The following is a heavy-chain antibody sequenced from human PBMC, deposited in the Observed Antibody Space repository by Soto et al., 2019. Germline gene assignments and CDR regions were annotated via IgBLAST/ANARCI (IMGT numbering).Heavy chain of an antibody. CDR1: GFTFSSYA. J-gene: IGHJ6*04. CDR2: ISYDGSNK. D-gene: IGHD3-10*01. Sequence: PGGSLRLSCAASGFTFSSYAMHWVRQAPGKGLEWVAVISYDGSNKYYADSVKGRFTISRDNSKNTLYLQMNSLRAEDTAVYYCARDIPMVRGVIYYYYGMDVWGKGTRVTVSS. V-gene: IGHV3-30-3*01. CDR3: ARDIPMVRGVIYYYYGMDV.